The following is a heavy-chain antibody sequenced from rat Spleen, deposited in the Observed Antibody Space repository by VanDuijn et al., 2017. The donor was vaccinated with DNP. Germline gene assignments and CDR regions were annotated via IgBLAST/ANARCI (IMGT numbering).Heavy chain of an antibody. CDR2: VSSSGTT. V-gene: IGHV2-6*01. J-gene: IGHJ2*01. D-gene: IGHD5-1*01. CDR1: GFSLTSYS. CDR3: VRSLTGSD. Sequence: QVQLKESGPGLVQPSQTLSLTCTVSGFSLTSYSVGWIRQPPEKGLEWIAAVSSSGTTYYNSALESRLSISRDTSKSQVFLKMNSLQTEDTAMYFCVRSLTGSDWGQGLMVTVSS.